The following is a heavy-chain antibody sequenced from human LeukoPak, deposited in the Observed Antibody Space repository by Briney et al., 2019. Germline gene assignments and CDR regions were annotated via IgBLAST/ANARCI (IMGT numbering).Heavy chain of an antibody. D-gene: IGHD3-16*02. V-gene: IGHV3-43*02. CDR1: GFTFGDYA. CDR3: AKDISHDYVWGSYRSYYYYGMDV. Sequence: GGSLRLSCAASGFTFGDYAMHWVRQAPGKGLEWVSLISGDGGSTYYADSVKGRFTISRDNSKNSLYLQMNSLRTEDTALYYCAKDISHDYVWGSYRSYYYYGMDVWGQGTTVTVSS. CDR2: ISGDGGST. J-gene: IGHJ6*02.